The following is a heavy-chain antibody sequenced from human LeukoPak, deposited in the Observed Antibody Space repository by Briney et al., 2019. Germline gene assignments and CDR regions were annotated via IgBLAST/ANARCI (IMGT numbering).Heavy chain of an antibody. J-gene: IGHJ4*02. Sequence: SETLSLTCCGSGGSISSTIWRTWGRQPPGEGLEWIGEVELSGRTNYNPSLESRVTISVDMSANHISLKLTSVTAADTAVYYCAREVGPYRPFDYWGQGTLVTVSS. CDR2: VELSGRT. CDR3: AREVGPYRPFDY. CDR1: GGSISSTIW. V-gene: IGHV4-4*02.